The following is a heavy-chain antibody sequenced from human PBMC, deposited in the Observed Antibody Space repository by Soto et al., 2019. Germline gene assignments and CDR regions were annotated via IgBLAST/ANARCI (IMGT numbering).Heavy chain of an antibody. CDR3: ARHDNDILTGYPGAFDI. Sequence: GESLKISCKGSGYSFTSYWISWVRQMPGKGLECMGRIDPSDSYTNYSPSFQGHVTISADKSISTAYLQWSSLKASDTAMYYCARHDNDILTGYPGAFDIWGQGTMVTVS. CDR1: GYSFTSYW. CDR2: IDPSDSYT. D-gene: IGHD3-9*01. J-gene: IGHJ3*02. V-gene: IGHV5-10-1*01.